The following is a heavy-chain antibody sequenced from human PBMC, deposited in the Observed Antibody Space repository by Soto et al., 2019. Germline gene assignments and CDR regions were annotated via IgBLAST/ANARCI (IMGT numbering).Heavy chain of an antibody. V-gene: IGHV4-31*03. CDR3: ARETFRHYVGYFDP. J-gene: IGHJ5*02. Sequence: PSETLSLTCTVSGGSISSGGYYWSWIRQHPGKGLEWIGYIYYSGSTYYNPSLKSRVTISVDTSKNQFSLKLSSVTAADTAVYYCARETFRHYVGYFDPRGQGTLVTGSS. D-gene: IGHD4-17*01. CDR1: GGSISSGGYY. CDR2: IYYSGST.